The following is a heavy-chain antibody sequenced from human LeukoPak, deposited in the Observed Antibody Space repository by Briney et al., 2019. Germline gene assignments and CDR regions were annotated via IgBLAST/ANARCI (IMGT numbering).Heavy chain of an antibody. D-gene: IGHD1-1*01. Sequence: PGGSLRLSCAGSGFTFRSYAMHWVRQAPGKGLEWVAGVSYDGGEKYYADSVRGRLTISRDNSKYTVYLQMSSLRAEDTAVFHCATGTTGTTWSYGMDVWGQGTTVTVSS. J-gene: IGHJ6*02. CDR2: VSYDGGEK. V-gene: IGHV3-30*04. CDR3: ATGTTGTTWSYGMDV. CDR1: GFTFRSYA.